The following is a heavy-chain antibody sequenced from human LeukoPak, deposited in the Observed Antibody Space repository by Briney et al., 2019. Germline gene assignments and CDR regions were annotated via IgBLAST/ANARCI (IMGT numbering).Heavy chain of an antibody. V-gene: IGHV1-69*13. D-gene: IGHD3-3*01. CDR2: IIPFFNTP. J-gene: IGHJ4*02. CDR1: GGTFRNHA. CDR3: ARPLTYYYETTDYPRPHFFDY. Sequence: SVKVSCKASGGTFRNHAISWLRQAPGQGLEWMGGIIPFFNTPYYAQKFQGRVAISADESTNTAYMELSSLRSEDTAVYFCARPLTYYYETTDYPRPHFFDYWGQGTLVTVSS.